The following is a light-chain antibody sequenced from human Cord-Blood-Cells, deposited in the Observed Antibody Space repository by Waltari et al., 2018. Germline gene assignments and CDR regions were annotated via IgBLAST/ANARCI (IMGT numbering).Light chain of an antibody. Sequence: QSALTQPASVSGSPGQSITISCTGTSSDVGGYNYVSWYQQHPGKAPKLMIYDVSNPPLGVSNRFSGSKSGNTASLTISGLQAEDEADYYCSSYTSSSTLVFGGGTNLTVL. V-gene: IGLV2-14*01. CDR2: DVS. CDR3: SSYTSSSTLV. J-gene: IGLJ2*01. CDR1: SSDVGGYNY.